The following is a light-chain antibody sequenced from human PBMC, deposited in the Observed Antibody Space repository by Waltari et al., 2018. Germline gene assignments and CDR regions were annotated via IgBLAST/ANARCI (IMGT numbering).Light chain of an antibody. CDR1: TPNIGTTY. Sequence: QSVLTQPPSLSGTPGQRVTISCSGSTPNIGTTYVFWYQQFPGRAPTLLIYLEDPRPSGVPDRFSASKSGSSASLTISGLRPEDEADYHCAGWDDSLTGVVFGGGTKLTV. CDR2: LED. CDR3: AGWDDSLTGVV. V-gene: IGLV1-47*01. J-gene: IGLJ2*01.